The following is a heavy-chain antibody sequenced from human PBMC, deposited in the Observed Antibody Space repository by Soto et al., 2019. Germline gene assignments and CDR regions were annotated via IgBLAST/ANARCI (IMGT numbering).Heavy chain of an antibody. CDR2: INGDGIST. V-gene: IGHV3-74*01. CDR3: ARISQGTYCRGGNCYSDY. D-gene: IGHD2-15*01. Sequence: PGGSLRLSCAASGFTFSSYWMHWVRQDPEKGLVWVSRINGDGISTSYADSVKGRFTISRDNAKDTLYLHMNSLGAEDTAVYYRARISQGTYCRGGNCYSDYWGQGTLVTVSS. J-gene: IGHJ4*02. CDR1: GFTFSSYW.